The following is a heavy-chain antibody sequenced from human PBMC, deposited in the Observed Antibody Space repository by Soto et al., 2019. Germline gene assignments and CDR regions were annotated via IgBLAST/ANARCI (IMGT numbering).Heavy chain of an antibody. Sequence: SVKVSCKASGGAFSNYAISWVRQAPGQGLEWMGGIILPFGTANYAQKFQGRVTITADTSMTTAYMELSSLRSEDTAVYYCARVIASSTSSNFDYWGQGTLVTVSS. CDR2: IILPFGTA. D-gene: IGHD2-2*01. CDR3: ARVIASSTSSNFDY. J-gene: IGHJ4*02. V-gene: IGHV1-69*06. CDR1: GGAFSNYA.